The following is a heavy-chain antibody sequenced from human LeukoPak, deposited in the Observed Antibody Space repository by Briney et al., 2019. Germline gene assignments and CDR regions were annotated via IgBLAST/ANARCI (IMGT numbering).Heavy chain of an antibody. CDR3: ARDELGSGWYYGAFDI. V-gene: IGHV4-39*07. J-gene: IGHJ3*02. CDR2: IYYSGGT. Sequence: PSETLSLTCTVSGGSISSNNYYWGWIRQPPGKGLEWIGSIYYSGGTYYNPSLKSRVTISVDTSKNQFSLKLSSVTAADTAVYYCARDELGSGWYYGAFDIWGQGTMVTVSS. D-gene: IGHD6-19*01. CDR1: GGSISSNNYY.